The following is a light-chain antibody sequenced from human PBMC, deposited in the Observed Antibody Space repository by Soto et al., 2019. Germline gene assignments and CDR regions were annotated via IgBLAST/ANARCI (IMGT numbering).Light chain of an antibody. J-gene: IGLJ1*01. Sequence: QSVLTQPRSVSGSPGQSVTISCTGTSSDVGVSNYVSWYQQYPGKAPKIMIYDVSKRPSGVPDRFSGSKSDNTASLTISGLQAEDEADYYCCSYAGSYTFVFGIGTKVTVL. V-gene: IGLV2-11*01. CDR2: DVS. CDR3: CSYAGSYTFV. CDR1: SSDVGVSNY.